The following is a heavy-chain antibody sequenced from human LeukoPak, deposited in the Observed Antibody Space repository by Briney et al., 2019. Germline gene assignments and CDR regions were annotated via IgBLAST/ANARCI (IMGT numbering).Heavy chain of an antibody. CDR2: ISWDGGST. V-gene: IGHV3-43D*03. CDR3: AKDMNLRYFDWFPIDY. J-gene: IGHJ4*02. Sequence: PGGSLRLSCAASGFTFDDYAMHWVRQAPGKGLEWVSLISWDGGSTYYADSVKGRFTISRDNSKNSLYLQMNSLRAEDTALYYCAKDMNLRYFDWFPIDYWGQGTLVTVSS. CDR1: GFTFDDYA. D-gene: IGHD3-9*01.